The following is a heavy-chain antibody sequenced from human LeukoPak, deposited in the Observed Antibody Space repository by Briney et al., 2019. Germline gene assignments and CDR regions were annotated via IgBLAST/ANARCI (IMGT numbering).Heavy chain of an antibody. CDR2: INPNSGDT. V-gene: IGHV1-2*06. Sequence: ASVKVSCKASGYTFSGSYIHWVRQAPGQGLEWLGRINPNSGDTNYAQSLHGRVTMTRDTSITTAYMELNSLTSDDTAVYFCARSSEHCNNGVCFTDYYMDVWGKGTTVTVSS. D-gene: IGHD2-8*01. CDR3: ARSSEHCNNGVCFTDYYMDV. J-gene: IGHJ6*03. CDR1: GYTFSGSY.